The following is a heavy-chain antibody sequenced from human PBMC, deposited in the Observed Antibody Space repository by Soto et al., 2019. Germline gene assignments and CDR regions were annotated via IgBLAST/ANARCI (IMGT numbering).Heavy chain of an antibody. CDR1: GFTFSTSW. CDR3: SRSLID. CDR2: INHDTSER. V-gene: IGHV3-7*04. J-gene: IGHJ4*02. Sequence: EVQLVESGGGLVQPGGSLRLSCAASGFTFSTSWMDWVRQAPGKGLEWVANINHDTSERYYVDSVGGRFTVSRDNAKDAVYLQMNSLRAEVTAVYFCSRSLIDWGQGILVTVSS.